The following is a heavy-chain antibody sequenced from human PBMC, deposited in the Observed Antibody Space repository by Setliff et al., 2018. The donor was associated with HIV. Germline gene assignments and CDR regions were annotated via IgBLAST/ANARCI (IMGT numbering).Heavy chain of an antibody. Sequence: ASVKVSCKASGYTFTSYAMHWVRQAPGQRLEWMGWINAGNGNTKYSQEFQGRVTITRDTSASTAYTELSSLRSEDMAVYYCARATNYYDSSNYYMDVWGKGTTVTVSS. CDR2: INAGNGNT. CDR1: GYTFTSYA. CDR3: ARATNYYDSSNYYMDV. D-gene: IGHD3-22*01. J-gene: IGHJ6*03. V-gene: IGHV1-3*03.